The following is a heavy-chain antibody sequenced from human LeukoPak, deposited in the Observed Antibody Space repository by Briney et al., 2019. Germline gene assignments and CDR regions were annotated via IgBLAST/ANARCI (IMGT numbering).Heavy chain of an antibody. CDR2: IYHSGST. V-gene: IGHV4-30-2*01. CDR1: GGSISSGGYY. D-gene: IGHD1-26*01. Sequence: SETLSLTCTVSGGSISSGGYYWSWIRQPPGKGLKWIGYIYHSGSTYYNPSLKSRVTISVDRSKNQFSLKLSSVTAADTAVYYCAERSSGGWFDPWGQGTLVTVSS. J-gene: IGHJ5*02. CDR3: AERSSGGWFDP.